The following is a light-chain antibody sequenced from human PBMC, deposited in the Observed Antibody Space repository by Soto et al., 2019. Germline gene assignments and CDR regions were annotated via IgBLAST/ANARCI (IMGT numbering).Light chain of an antibody. CDR3: CSYTHIYTYV. Sequence: QSVLAQPASVSGSPGQSITISCTGTSSDVGAYDYVSWYQQHPGKAPRLMIFGVNNRPSGVSHRFSGSKSGNTASLTISGLQAEDEADYYCCSYTHIYTYVFGTGTKATVL. CDR2: GVN. J-gene: IGLJ1*01. CDR1: SSDVGAYDY. V-gene: IGLV2-14*01.